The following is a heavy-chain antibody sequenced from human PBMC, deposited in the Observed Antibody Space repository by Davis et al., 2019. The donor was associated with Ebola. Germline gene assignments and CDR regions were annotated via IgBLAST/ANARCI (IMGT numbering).Heavy chain of an antibody. CDR3: ARVRVAAAGPYFDY. D-gene: IGHD6-13*01. Sequence: PSETLSLTCTVSGGSISSHYWSWIRQPPGKGLEWIGYIYYSGSTNYNPSLKSRVTISVDTSKNQFSLKLSSVTAADTAVYYCARVRVAAAGPYFDYWGQGTLVTVSS. V-gene: IGHV4-59*08. J-gene: IGHJ4*02. CDR2: IYYSGST. CDR1: GGSISSHY.